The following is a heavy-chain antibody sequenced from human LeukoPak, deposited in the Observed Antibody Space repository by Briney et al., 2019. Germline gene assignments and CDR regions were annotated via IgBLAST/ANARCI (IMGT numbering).Heavy chain of an antibody. CDR3: AGEGDTAMVTFYY. D-gene: IGHD5-18*01. V-gene: IGHV1-2*02. J-gene: IGHJ4*02. Sequence: GASVKVSCKASGYTFTGYYMHWVRQAPGQGLEWMGWINHNSGGTNYAQKFQGRVTMTRDTSISTAYMELSRLRSDDTAVYYCAGEGDTAMVTFYYWGQGTLVTVSS. CDR2: INHNSGGT. CDR1: GYTFTGYY.